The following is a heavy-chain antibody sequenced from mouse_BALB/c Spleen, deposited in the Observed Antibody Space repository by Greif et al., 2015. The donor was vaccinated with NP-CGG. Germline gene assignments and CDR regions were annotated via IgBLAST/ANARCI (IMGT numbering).Heavy chain of an antibody. J-gene: IGHJ4*01. D-gene: IGHD4-1*01. CDR2: IYPGSGNT. CDR3: ARRTGTEAMDY. CDR1: GYTFTDYY. V-gene: IGHV1-84*02. Sequence: LVESGPELVKPEASVKISCKASGYTFTDYYINWVKQKPGQGLEWIGWIYPGSGNTKYNEKFKGKATLTVDTSSSTAYMQLSSLTSEDTAVYFCARRTGTEAMDYWGQGTSVTVSS.